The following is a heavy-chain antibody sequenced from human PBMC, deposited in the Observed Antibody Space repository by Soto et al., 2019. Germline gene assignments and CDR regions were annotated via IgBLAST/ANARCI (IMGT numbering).Heavy chain of an antibody. CDR1: GFSFSTSGVG. CDR2: ICWDDAK. CDR3: AHRLRDYGDYRRDAFDL. D-gene: IGHD4-17*01. V-gene: IGHV2-5*02. J-gene: IGHJ3*01. Sequence: QITLKESGPTLVKPTQTLTLTCTFSGFSFSTSGVGVGWIRQPPGKALERLAVICWDDAKRDNPSLKSRLTITKNTSKNHVILTMTNMDPVDTATYYCAHRLRDYGDYRRDAFDLWGQGTIVTVPS.